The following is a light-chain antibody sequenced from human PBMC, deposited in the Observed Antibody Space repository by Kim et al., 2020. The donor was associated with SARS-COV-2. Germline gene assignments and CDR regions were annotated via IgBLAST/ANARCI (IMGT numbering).Light chain of an antibody. CDR2: DAS. J-gene: IGKJ5*01. CDR3: QQLVGYPIT. Sequence: EPVEDRVTITCRASQGISSYLGGYKQKPGKAPKLLISDASTLQSGVPSRFIGSGSGTDFTLPISSLQPEDFATYYCQQLVGYPITFVEGTRMGI. CDR1: QGISSY. V-gene: IGKV1-9*01.